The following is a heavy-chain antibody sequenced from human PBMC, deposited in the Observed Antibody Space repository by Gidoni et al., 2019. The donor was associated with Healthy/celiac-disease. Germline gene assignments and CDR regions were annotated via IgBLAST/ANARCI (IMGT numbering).Heavy chain of an antibody. CDR2: ISGSGGST. CDR1: GFTFSSYA. J-gene: IGHJ6*02. CDR3: AKVEGHYDYVWGGGGYYGMDV. D-gene: IGHD3-16*01. Sequence: EVQLLESGGGLVQPGGSLRLSCAASGFTFSSYAMSWVRQAPGKGLEWVSAISGSGGSTYYADSVEGRFTISRDNSKNTLYLQMNSLRAEDTAVYYCAKVEGHYDYVWGGGGYYGMDVWGQGTTVTVSS. V-gene: IGHV3-23*01.